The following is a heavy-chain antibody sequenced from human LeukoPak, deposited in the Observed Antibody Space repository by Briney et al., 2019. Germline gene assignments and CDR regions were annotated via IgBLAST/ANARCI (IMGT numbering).Heavy chain of an antibody. D-gene: IGHD3-10*01. CDR3: AKGKNTGSYLSHVDY. Sequence: GGSLRLSCTVSGFTLSSYEMSWIRQAPGKGLEWVSSIDYSGGSTYYADSVKGRFTISRDNSKNSLYLQMNSLRTEDTALYYCAKGKNTGSYLSHVDYWGQGTLVTVSS. CDR2: IDYSGGST. J-gene: IGHJ4*02. V-gene: IGHV3-23*01. CDR1: GFTLSSYE.